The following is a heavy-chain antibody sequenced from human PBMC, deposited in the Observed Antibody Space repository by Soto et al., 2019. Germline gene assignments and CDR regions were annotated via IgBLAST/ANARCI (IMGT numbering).Heavy chain of an antibody. CDR1: GFTFSSYA. V-gene: IGHV3-23*01. Sequence: VQLLESGGGLVQPGGSLRLSCAASGFTFSSYAMNWVRQAPGKGLEWVAVISGRGTTTYYADSAKGRFTISRDNSNNPRYLQLNSLRAEDTAVYYCAKDRGSGWFVELDYWGQGTLVTVSS. CDR2: ISGRGTTT. CDR3: AKDRGSGWFVELDY. J-gene: IGHJ4*02. D-gene: IGHD6-19*01.